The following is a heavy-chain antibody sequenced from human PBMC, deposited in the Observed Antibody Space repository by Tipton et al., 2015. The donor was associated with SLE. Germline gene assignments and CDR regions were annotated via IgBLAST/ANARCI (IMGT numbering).Heavy chain of an antibody. CDR1: SGSISSGGYY. CDR3: ARGRSGARGDD. V-gene: IGHV4-31*03. CDR2: IYYSGST. J-gene: IGHJ4*02. Sequence: TLSLTCTVSSGSISSGGYYWSWIRQHPGKGLEWIGYIYYSGSTYYNPSLKSRVTISVDTSKNQFSLKLSSVTAADAAVYYCARGRSGARGDDWGQGTLGAVSS. D-gene: IGHD6-25*01.